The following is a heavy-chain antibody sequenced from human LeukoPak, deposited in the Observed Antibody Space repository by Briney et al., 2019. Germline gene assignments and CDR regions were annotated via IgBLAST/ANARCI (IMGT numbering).Heavy chain of an antibody. CDR1: GGSISSSNW. CDR3: ASPGYSSSWYRPYYYYGMDV. D-gene: IGHD6-13*01. J-gene: IGHJ6*04. V-gene: IGHV4-4*02. Sequence: PSGTLSLTCAVSGGSISSSNWWSWVRQPPGKGLEWIGEIYHSGSTNYNPSLKSRVTISVDKSKNQFSLKVSSVTAADTAVYYCASPGYSSSWYRPYYYYGMDVWGKGTTVTVSS. CDR2: IYHSGST.